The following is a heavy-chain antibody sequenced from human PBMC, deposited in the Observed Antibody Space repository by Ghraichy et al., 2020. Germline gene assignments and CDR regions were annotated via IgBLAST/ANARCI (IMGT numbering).Heavy chain of an antibody. CDR2: ISDGGGET. CDR3: ARRERWLLLGYYYYGLDV. J-gene: IGHJ6*02. D-gene: IGHD6-19*01. CDR1: GFTFSSYA. Sequence: GGSLRLSCVASGFTFSSYAVSWVRQAPGKGLEWVSGISDGGGETHYADSVKGRFTISRDNSKNTLYLQMNSLRAEDTVVYYCARRERWLLLGYYYYGLDVWGQGTTVTVSS. V-gene: IGHV3-23*01.